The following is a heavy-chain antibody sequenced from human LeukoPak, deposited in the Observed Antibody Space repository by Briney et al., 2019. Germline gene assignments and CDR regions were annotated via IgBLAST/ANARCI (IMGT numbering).Heavy chain of an antibody. J-gene: IGHJ6*02. D-gene: IGHD2-2*01. CDR1: GYTFTSYD. CDR2: KNPNSGRT. V-gene: IGHV1-8*01. Sequence: ASVKVSSKASGYTFTSYDINWVRQATGQGLEWMGWKNPNSGRTGFAQKFQGRLTMTTNTSISTAYMELSSLTSEDTAVYYCARGPVSTHGMDVWGQGTTVTVSS. CDR3: ARGPVSTHGMDV.